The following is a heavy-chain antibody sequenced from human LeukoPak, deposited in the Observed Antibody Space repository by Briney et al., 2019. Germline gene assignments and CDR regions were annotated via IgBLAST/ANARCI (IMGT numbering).Heavy chain of an antibody. CDR3: ARNTSGHSFDY. CDR1: GYSIIRDYY. V-gene: IGHV4-38-2*01. CDR2: VYHSGST. J-gene: IGHJ4*02. Sequence: PSETLSLICAVSGYSIIRDYYWGWIRQPPGKGLEWIGSVYHSGSTHYNPSLKSRVTMSVDTSKNQFSLKLSSVTAADTAVYYCARNTSGHSFDYWGQGTLVTVSS. D-gene: IGHD6-19*01.